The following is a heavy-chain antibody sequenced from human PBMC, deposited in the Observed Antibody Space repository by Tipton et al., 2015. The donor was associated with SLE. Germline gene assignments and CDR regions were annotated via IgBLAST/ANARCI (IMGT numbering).Heavy chain of an antibody. CDR1: GFTFSSYW. D-gene: IGHD6-19*01. Sequence: SLRLSCAASGFTFSSYWTSWVRQAPGKGLEWVANIKQDGSEKYYVDSVKGRFTISRDNAKNSLYLQMNSLRAEDTAVYYCAREEGSGPDYWGQGTLVTVSS. J-gene: IGHJ4*02. CDR2: IKQDGSEK. CDR3: AREEGSGPDY. V-gene: IGHV3-7*01.